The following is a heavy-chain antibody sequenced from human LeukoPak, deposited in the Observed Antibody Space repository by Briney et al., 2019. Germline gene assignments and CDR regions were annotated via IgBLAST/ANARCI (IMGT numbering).Heavy chain of an antibody. Sequence: SETLSLTCTVSGGSISSGDYYWSWIRQPPGKGLEWIGYIYYSGSTYYNPSLKSRVTISVDTSKNQFSLKLSSVTAADTAVYYCARVHRVVVAARRRGDWFDPWGQGTLVTVSS. J-gene: IGHJ5*02. CDR3: ARVHRVVVAARRRGDWFDP. D-gene: IGHD2-15*01. CDR1: GGSISSGDYY. CDR2: IYYSGST. V-gene: IGHV4-30-4*01.